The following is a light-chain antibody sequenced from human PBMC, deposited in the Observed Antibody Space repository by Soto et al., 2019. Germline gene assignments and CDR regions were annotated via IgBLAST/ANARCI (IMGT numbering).Light chain of an antibody. J-gene: IGLJ2*01. CDR1: NSDVGGYNY. V-gene: IGLV2-14*01. CDR3: SSYSSSSTLV. CDR2: DVS. Sequence: QSALTQPASVSGSPGQSITISCTGTNSDVGGYNYVSWYQQHPGKAPKVMIYDVSNRPSWVSNRFSGSKSGNTAALTISGLQAEDEADYYYSSYSSSSTLVFGGGTKLTVL.